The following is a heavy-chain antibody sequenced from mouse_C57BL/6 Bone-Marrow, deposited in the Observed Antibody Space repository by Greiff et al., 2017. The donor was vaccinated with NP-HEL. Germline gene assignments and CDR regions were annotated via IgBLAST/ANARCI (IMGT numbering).Heavy chain of an antibody. CDR3: ARPYGSAGFAY. Sequence: EVHLVESGGDLVKPGGSLKLSCAASGFTFSSYGMSWVRQTPDKRLEWVATISSGGSYTYYPDSVKGRFTISRDNAKNTLYLQMSSLKSEDTAMYDCARPYGSAGFAYWGQGTLVTVSA. CDR1: GFTFSSYG. CDR2: ISSGGSYT. V-gene: IGHV5-6*01. J-gene: IGHJ3*01. D-gene: IGHD1-1*01.